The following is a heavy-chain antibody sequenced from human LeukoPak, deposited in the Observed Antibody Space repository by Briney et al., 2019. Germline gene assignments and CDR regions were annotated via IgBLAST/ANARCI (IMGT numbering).Heavy chain of an antibody. V-gene: IGHV4-30-2*01. CDR2: IYHSGST. J-gene: IGHJ6*02. CDR3: ARGDILTGYYSPSYHYGMDV. D-gene: IGHD3-9*01. Sequence: SETLSLTCAVSGGSISSGGYSWSWIRQPPGKGLEWIGYIYHSGSTYYNPSLKSRVTISLDTSKNQFSLKLSSVTAADTAIYYCARGDILTGYYSPSYHYGMDVWGQGTTVTVSS. CDR1: GGSISSGGYS.